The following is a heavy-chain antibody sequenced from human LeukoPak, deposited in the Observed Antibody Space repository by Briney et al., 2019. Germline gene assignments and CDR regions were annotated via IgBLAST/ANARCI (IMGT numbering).Heavy chain of an antibody. CDR2: IYYSGST. J-gene: IGHJ3*02. V-gene: IGHV4-59*01. CDR3: ARGSSGYYKHAFDI. Sequence: SETLSLTCTVSGGSISSYYWSWIRQPPGEGLEWIGYIYYSGSTNYNPSLKSRVTISVDTSKNQFSLKLSSVTAADTAVYYCARGSSGYYKHAFDIWGQGTMVTVSS. D-gene: IGHD3-22*01. CDR1: GGSISSYY.